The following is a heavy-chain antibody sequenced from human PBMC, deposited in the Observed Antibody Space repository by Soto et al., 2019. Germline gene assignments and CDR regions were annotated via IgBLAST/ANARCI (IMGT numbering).Heavy chain of an antibody. Sequence: PSETLSLTCTVSGGSISSYYWSWIRQPPGKGLEWIGYISYSGSTNYNPSLKSRVTISVGTSKNQFSLRLSSVTAADTAVYYCAREGLITGTTYYYSAMDVWGQGTTVTVSS. J-gene: IGHJ6*02. CDR2: ISYSGST. V-gene: IGHV4-59*01. CDR1: GGSISSYY. D-gene: IGHD1-7*01. CDR3: AREGLITGTTYYYSAMDV.